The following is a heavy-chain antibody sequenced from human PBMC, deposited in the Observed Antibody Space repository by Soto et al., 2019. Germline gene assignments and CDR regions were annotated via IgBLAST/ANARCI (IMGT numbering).Heavy chain of an antibody. Sequence: GGSLRLSCAASGFTVSSNYMSWVRQAPGKGLEWVSVIYSGGSTYYADSVKGRFTISRDNSKNTLYLQMNSLRAEDTAVYYCASQYGGYVEYYFDYWGQGTLVTVSS. CDR2: IYSGGST. CDR1: GFTVSSNY. CDR3: ASQYGGYVEYYFDY. V-gene: IGHV3-66*04. D-gene: IGHD5-12*01. J-gene: IGHJ4*02.